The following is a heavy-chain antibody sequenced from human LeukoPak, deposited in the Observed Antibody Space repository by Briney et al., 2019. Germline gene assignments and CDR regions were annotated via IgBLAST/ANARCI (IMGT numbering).Heavy chain of an antibody. D-gene: IGHD3-10*01. J-gene: IGHJ4*02. CDR1: GFTFSGFS. CDR3: ARAGSHWHYVY. CDR2: IKQDGSER. V-gene: IGHV3-7*01. Sequence: QPGGSLRLSCAASGFTFSGFSMSWVRQSPTKGLEWVANIKQDGSERYYVDSVKGRFTISRDNAKNSLSLQTNNLRVEDTAVYYCARAGSHWHYVYWGQGTVVTVSS.